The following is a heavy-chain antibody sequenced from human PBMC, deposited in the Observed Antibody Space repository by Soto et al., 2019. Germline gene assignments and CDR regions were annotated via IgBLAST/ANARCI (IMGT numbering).Heavy chain of an antibody. CDR1: GFTFSSFA. Sequence: PGGSLRLSCAASGFTFSSFAMSWVRQAPGKGLDWVSAISGSGGSTYSADSVKGRFTISRDNSRNTVFLQMDSLRAEDKAVYYCAKDRQYTRDYFHYWGQGTMVRVSS. V-gene: IGHV3-23*01. J-gene: IGHJ4*02. CDR3: AKDRQYTRDYFHY. D-gene: IGHD2-2*02. CDR2: ISGSGGST.